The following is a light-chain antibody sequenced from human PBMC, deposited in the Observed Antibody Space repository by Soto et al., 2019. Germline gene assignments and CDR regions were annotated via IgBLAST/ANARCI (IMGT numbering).Light chain of an antibody. J-gene: IGKJ1*01. Sequence: EIVLTQSPGTLSLSPGERATLSCRASQSVSSSYLAWYQQKPGQAPRLLIYGASSRATGIPDRFSGSGSGTDFTLTISRLEPEDFAVYYCKQYGSWTLGQGTKVDIK. CDR2: GAS. V-gene: IGKV3-20*01. CDR3: KQYGSWT. CDR1: QSVSSSY.